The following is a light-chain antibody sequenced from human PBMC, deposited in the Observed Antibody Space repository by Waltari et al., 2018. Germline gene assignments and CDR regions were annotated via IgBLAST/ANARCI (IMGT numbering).Light chain of an antibody. V-gene: IGLV1-40*01. CDR3: QSYDNSFVI. CDR1: NSNIGAGYY. J-gene: IGLJ2*01. Sequence: QSVLTQPPSVSGAPGQRVTISCTGSNSNIGAGYYVHWYQQLPGTAPKLLIYSDNSRPSGVPDRFSGSKSGTSASLAITVLQAEDEADYYCQSYDNSFVIFGGGTKLTVL. CDR2: SDN.